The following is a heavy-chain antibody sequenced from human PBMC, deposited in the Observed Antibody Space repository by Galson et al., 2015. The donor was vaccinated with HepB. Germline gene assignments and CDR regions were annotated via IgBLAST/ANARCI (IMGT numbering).Heavy chain of an antibody. D-gene: IGHD2-15*01. CDR3: AKQVARQVLLDNWFDP. V-gene: IGHV3-30*18. CDR2: ISYDGTYK. CDR1: GFTFSSYG. J-gene: IGHJ5*02. Sequence: SLRLSCAASGFTFSSYGMHWVRQAPGKGLEWVAVISYDGTYKYYADSVKGRFTISRDNSKNTLYLQMNSLRAEDTAVYYCAKQVARQVLLDNWFDPWGQGTLVTVSS.